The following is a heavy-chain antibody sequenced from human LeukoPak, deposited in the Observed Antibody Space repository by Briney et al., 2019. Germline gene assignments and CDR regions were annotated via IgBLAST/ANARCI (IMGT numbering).Heavy chain of an antibody. J-gene: IGHJ4*02. Sequence: PGGSLRLSCAASGFTFSSYSMNWVRQAPGKGLEWVSSISSSSSYIYYADSVKGRFTISRDNAKNSLYLQMHSLRAEDTAVYYCAKGYYYGSGSYSSFDYWGQGTLVTVSS. CDR3: AKGYYYGSGSYSSFDY. CDR1: GFTFSSYS. D-gene: IGHD3-10*01. V-gene: IGHV3-21*01. CDR2: ISSSSSYI.